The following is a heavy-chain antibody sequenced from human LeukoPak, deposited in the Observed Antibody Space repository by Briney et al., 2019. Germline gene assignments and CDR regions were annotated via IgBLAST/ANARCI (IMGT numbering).Heavy chain of an antibody. Sequence: PSETLSLTCAVYGGSFSGYYWSWIRQPPGKGLEWIGEINHSGSTNYNPSLKSRVTISVDTSKNQFSLKLSSVTAADTAVYYCARPHGRGYSYGRFDYWGQGTLVTVSS. D-gene: IGHD5-18*01. CDR3: ARPHGRGYSYGRFDY. CDR2: INHSGST. J-gene: IGHJ4*02. V-gene: IGHV4-34*01. CDR1: GGSFSGYY.